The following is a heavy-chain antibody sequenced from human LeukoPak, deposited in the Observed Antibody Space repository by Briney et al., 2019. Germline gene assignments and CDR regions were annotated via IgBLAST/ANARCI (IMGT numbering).Heavy chain of an antibody. D-gene: IGHD3-22*01. CDR1: GFTFSDYC. J-gene: IGHJ4*02. CDR3: AKEGDDSSGYYYVTLGY. CDR2: ISSSGSTK. V-gene: IGHV3-11*04. Sequence: GGSLRLSCAASGFTFSDYCMSWIRQAPGKGLEWVSYISSSGSTKNYADSVKGRFTISRDNARNTLYLQMNSLRAEDTAVYYCAKEGDDSSGYYYVTLGYWGQGTLVTVSS.